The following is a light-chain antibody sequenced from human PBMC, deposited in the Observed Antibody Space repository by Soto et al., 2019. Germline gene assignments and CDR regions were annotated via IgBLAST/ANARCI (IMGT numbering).Light chain of an antibody. V-gene: IGLV1-47*01. J-gene: IGLJ1*01. Sequence: QSVLTQPPSASGTPGQRVTISCSGSSSNFGSNYVYWYQQLPGTAPKLLIYRNNQRPSGVPDRFSGSKSGTSASLAISGLRSEDEADYYCAAWDDSLSGSGVLGTGTKAPS. CDR3: AAWDDSLSGSGV. CDR2: RNN. CDR1: SSNFGSNY.